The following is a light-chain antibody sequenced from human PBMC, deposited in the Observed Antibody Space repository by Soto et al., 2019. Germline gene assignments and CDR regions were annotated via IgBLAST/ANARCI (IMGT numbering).Light chain of an antibody. CDR1: SSDVGAYDY. V-gene: IGLV2-14*01. CDR2: EVS. Sequence: QSVLTQPASVSGSPGQSITISCTGTSSDVGAYDYVSWYQQPPGKAPQLMIYEVSNRPSGVSNRFSGSKSGHTASLTISGLQTEDAGVYYCGSYTSGSTRVVFGGGTQLTVL. J-gene: IGLJ2*01. CDR3: GSYTSGSTRVV.